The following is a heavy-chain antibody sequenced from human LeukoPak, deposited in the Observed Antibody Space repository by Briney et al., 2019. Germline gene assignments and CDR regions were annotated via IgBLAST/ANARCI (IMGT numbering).Heavy chain of an antibody. CDR1: GGSLSSSSYY. D-gene: IGHD6-13*01. V-gene: IGHV4-39*01. CDR2: IYYSGST. CDR3: ASPGSSSLIT. J-gene: IGHJ4*02. Sequence: SETLSLTCTVSGGSLSSSSYYWGWIRQPPGKGLEWIGSIYYSGSTYYNPSLKSRVTISVDTSKNQFSLKLSSVTAADTAVYYCASPGSSSLITWGQGTLVTVSS.